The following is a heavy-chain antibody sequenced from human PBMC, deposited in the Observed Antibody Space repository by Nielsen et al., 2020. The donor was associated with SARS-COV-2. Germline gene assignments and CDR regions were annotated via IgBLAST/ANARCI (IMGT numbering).Heavy chain of an antibody. V-gene: IGHV3-48*01. Sequence: GGSLRLSCAASGFTFSSYSMNWVRQAPGKGLEWVSYISSSSSTIYYADSVKGRFTISRDNAKNSLYLQMNSLRAEDTAVYYCAREGYCSSTSCYLVPTYYYYYMDVWGKGTTVTVSS. CDR3: AREGYCSSTSCYLVPTYYYYYMDV. CDR1: GFTFSSYS. D-gene: IGHD2-2*01. J-gene: IGHJ6*03. CDR2: ISSSSSTI.